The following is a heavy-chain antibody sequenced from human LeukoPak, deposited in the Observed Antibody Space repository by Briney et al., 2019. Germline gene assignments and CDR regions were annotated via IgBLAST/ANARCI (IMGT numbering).Heavy chain of an antibody. CDR1: GRSFSDYY. CDR3: ARPHLGADNYWYFDL. D-gene: IGHD1-26*01. V-gene: IGHV4-34*01. Sequence: SETLSLTCAVYGRSFSDYYWTWLRQPPGRGLEWIGEINHRGRNNYSPSLTSRLTISVDTSKNQFSLKLSSVTAADTAVYYCARPHLGADNYWYFDLWGRGTLVTVSS. CDR2: INHRGRN. J-gene: IGHJ2*01.